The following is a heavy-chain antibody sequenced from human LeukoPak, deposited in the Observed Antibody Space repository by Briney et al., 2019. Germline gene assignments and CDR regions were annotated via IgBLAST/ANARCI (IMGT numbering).Heavy chain of an antibody. Sequence: PSETLSLTCTVSGYPINSAFYWGWIRVPPGKGLEWIGSVFHRGTTYYNSSLKSRVNISIDTSKNQFSLKLNSLTAEDTAMYYCVRDGYYGSGSPGWFGPWGPGTLVIVSA. CDR2: VFHRGTT. CDR1: GYPINSAFY. CDR3: VRDGYYGSGSPGWFGP. V-gene: IGHV4-38-2*02. D-gene: IGHD3-10*01. J-gene: IGHJ5*02.